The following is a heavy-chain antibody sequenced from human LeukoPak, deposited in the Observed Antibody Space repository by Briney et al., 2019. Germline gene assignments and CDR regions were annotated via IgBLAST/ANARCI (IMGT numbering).Heavy chain of an antibody. J-gene: IGHJ6*02. D-gene: IGHD2-2*01. CDR3: AKSHQYYYYGMDV. CDR2: ISLTGGST. V-gene: IGHV3-23*01. Sequence: GGSLRLSCAAAGFTFSSYAMSWVRQAPGKGLEWVSAISLTGGSTYYADSVKGRFTISRDNSKNTLYLQMNSLGAEDTAVYYCAKSHQYYYYGMDVWGQGTTVTVSS. CDR1: GFTFSSYA.